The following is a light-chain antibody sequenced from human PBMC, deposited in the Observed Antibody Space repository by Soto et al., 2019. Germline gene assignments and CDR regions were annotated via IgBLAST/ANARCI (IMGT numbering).Light chain of an antibody. CDR1: SSDVGTYNY. J-gene: IGLJ1*01. V-gene: IGLV2-14*01. CDR3: SSYAGSNNYV. CDR2: EVN. Sequence: QSVLTQPASVSGSPGQSITISCTGTSSDVGTYNYVSWYQQHPGKAPKLMIFEVNNRPSGVSNRFSGSKSGNTASLIISGLQAEDEAEYYCSSYAGSNNYVFGTGTKLTVL.